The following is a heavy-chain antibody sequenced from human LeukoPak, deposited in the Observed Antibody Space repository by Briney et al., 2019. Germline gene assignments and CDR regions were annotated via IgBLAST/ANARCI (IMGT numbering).Heavy chain of an antibody. CDR2: TVGGGTDT. V-gene: IGHV3-23*01. D-gene: IGHD2-2*01. J-gene: IGHJ6*02. CDR3: AKCSSTWAVAGMAV. CDR1: GFTFSNYA. Sequence: GGSLRLSCAASGFTFSNYAMSWVRQAPGKGLEWVSTTVGGGTDTFYASSVKGRFTVSGDNSKNTLYLQMNSPTVEDTAVYYCAKCSSTWAVAGMAVWGQGTTVTVSS.